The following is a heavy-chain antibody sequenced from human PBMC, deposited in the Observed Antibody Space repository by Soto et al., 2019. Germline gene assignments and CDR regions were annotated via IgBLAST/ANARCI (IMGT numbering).Heavy chain of an antibody. J-gene: IGHJ5*02. CDR2: IYPGDSDT. D-gene: IGHD3-10*01. Sequence: PGESLKIPCKGSGYSFTSYWIGWVRQMPGKGLEWMGIIYPGDSDTRYSPSFQGQVTISADKSISTAYLQWSSLKASDTAMYYCATNYGSESSQFDPWGQGTLVTVSS. CDR1: GYSFTSYW. V-gene: IGHV5-51*01. CDR3: ATNYGSESSQFDP.